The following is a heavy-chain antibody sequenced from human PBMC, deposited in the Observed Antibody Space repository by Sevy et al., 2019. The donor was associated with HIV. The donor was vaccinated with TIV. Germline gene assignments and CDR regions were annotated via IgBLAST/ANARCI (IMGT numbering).Heavy chain of an antibody. CDR3: ARESGSIVGVLQH. CDR1: GYTFTGYY. V-gene: IGHV1-2*02. J-gene: IGHJ1*01. D-gene: IGHD1-26*01. CDR2: INPNSGGT. Sequence: ASVKVSCKASGYTFTGYYMHWVRQAPGQGLVWMGWINPNSGGTNYAQKFQGRVTMTRDTSISTAYMELSRLRSDDTAVYYCARESGSIVGVLQHWGQGTLVTVSS.